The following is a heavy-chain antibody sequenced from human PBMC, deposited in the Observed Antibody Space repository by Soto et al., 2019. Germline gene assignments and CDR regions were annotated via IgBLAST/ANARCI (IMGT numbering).Heavy chain of an antibody. J-gene: IGHJ6*02. Sequence: ASVKVSCKASGGTFSNYAISWVRQAPGQGLEWMGGIVPIFGTANYAQDFQGRVTITADESPSTAYMELSGLRSEDTAVYYCARDPITMVWGEPYYYYGLDVWGQGTTVTVSS. CDR3: ARDPITMVWGEPYYYYGLDV. CDR1: GGTFSNYA. CDR2: IVPIFGTA. D-gene: IGHD3-10*01. V-gene: IGHV1-69*13.